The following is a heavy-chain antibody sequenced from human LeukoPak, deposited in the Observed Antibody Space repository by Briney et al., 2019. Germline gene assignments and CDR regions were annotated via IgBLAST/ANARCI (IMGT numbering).Heavy chain of an antibody. CDR2: INHSGST. CDR3: ARGELELPNWFDP. D-gene: IGHD1-7*01. CDR1: GGSFSGYC. Sequence: SETLSLTCAVYGGSFSGYCWSWIRQPPGKGLEWIGEINHSGSTNYNPSLKSRVTISVDTSKNQFSLKLSSVTAADTAVYYCARGELELPNWFDPWGQGTLVTVSS. V-gene: IGHV4-34*01. J-gene: IGHJ5*02.